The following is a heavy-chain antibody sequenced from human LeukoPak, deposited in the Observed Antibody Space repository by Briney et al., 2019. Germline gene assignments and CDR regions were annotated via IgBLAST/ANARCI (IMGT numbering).Heavy chain of an antibody. Sequence: GGSLRLSCAASGFTFYSYAMSWVRQAPGKGLEWVSGISGRGDNTYNADSVKGRFTISRDNSKNTLYLQMNSLRAEDTAVYYCAIIFDSSGYFGDYWGQGTLVTVSS. D-gene: IGHD3-22*01. CDR1: GFTFYSYA. CDR3: AIIFDSSGYFGDY. V-gene: IGHV3-23*01. CDR2: ISGRGDNT. J-gene: IGHJ4*02.